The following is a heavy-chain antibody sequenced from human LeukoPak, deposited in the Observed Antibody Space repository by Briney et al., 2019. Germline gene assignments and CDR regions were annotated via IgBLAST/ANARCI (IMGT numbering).Heavy chain of an antibody. V-gene: IGHV4-34*09. CDR3: ARSPRDDYGDTTRFFDY. D-gene: IGHD4-17*01. CDR1: GGSFSGYY. Sequence: SETLSLTCAVYGGSFSGYYWSWIRQPPGKGLEWIGEINHGGSTNYNPSLKSRVTISVDTSKNQFSLKLSSVTAADTAVYYCARSPRDDYGDTTRFFDYWGQGTLVTVSS. J-gene: IGHJ4*02. CDR2: INHGGST.